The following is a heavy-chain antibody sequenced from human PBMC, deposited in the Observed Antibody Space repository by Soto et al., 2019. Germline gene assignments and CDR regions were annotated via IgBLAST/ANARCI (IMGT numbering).Heavy chain of an antibody. CDR3: AKAASSGYI. CDR1: GFTFSSYV. D-gene: IGHD3-22*01. CDR2: LSSTGVNT. V-gene: IGHV3-23*01. J-gene: IGHJ4*02. Sequence: EVQLLESGGGLVQPGGSLRLSCAASGFTFSSYVMSWVRQAPGKGLEWVSGLSSTGVNTYYADSVKGRFTISRDNSKNTLYLQMNSLRAEDTVVYYCAKAASSGYIWGQGTLVTVSS.